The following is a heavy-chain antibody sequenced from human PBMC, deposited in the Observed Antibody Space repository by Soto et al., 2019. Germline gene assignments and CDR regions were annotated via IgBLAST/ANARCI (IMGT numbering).Heavy chain of an antibody. V-gene: IGHV4-39*01. Sequence: SVTLSLTCTISSSSILSSSYYWAWIRQPPGKGLEWIGSIYYSGSTYYNPSLKSRVTISVDTSKNQFSLKLSSVTAADTAVYYCARDYGDNDYWGQGTLVTVS. CDR2: IYYSGST. CDR1: SSSILSSSYY. J-gene: IGHJ4*02. CDR3: ARDYGDNDY. D-gene: IGHD4-17*01.